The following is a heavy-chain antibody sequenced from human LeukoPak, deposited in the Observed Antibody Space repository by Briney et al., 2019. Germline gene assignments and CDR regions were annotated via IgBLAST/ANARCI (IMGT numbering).Heavy chain of an antibody. Sequence: PSQTLSLTCTVSGGSISSGGYFWSWIRQHPGKGLEWIGYIYYSGSTYYNPSLKSRVTISVDTSKNQFSLKLSSVTAADTAVYYCARGPYRYGSGSYIWFDPWGQGTLVTVSS. CDR1: GGSISSGGYF. CDR2: IYYSGST. J-gene: IGHJ5*02. CDR3: ARGPYRYGSGSYIWFDP. V-gene: IGHV4-31*03. D-gene: IGHD3-10*01.